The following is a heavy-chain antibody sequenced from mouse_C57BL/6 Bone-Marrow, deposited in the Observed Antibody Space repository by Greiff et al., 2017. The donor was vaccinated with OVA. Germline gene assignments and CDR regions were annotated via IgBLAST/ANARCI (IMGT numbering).Heavy chain of an antibody. CDR3: ARRRYYGNYDAMDY. CDR2: IYPRSGNT. Sequence: QVQLKESGAELARPGASVKLSCKASGYTFTSYGISWVKQRTGQGLEWIGEIYPRSGNTYYNEKFKGKATLTADKSSSTAYMELRSLTSEDSAVDFCARRRYYGNYDAMDYWGQGTSVTVSS. V-gene: IGHV1-81*01. J-gene: IGHJ4*01. D-gene: IGHD2-1*01. CDR1: GYTFTSYG.